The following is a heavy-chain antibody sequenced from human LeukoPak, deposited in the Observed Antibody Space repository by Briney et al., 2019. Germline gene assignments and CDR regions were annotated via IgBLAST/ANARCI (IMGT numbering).Heavy chain of an antibody. CDR1: GFTFSTYW. V-gene: IGHV3-48*01. CDR3: AELGITMIGGV. J-gene: IGHJ6*04. D-gene: IGHD3-10*02. Sequence: PGGSLRLSCAASGFTFSTYWMSWVRQAPGKGLEWVSYISSSGSTIYYADSVKGRFTISRDKAKNSLYLQMNSLRAEDTAVYYCAELGITMIGGVWGKGTTVTISS. CDR2: ISSSGSTI.